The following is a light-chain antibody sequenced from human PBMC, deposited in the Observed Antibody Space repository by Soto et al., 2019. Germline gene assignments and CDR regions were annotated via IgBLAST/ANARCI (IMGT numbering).Light chain of an antibody. V-gene: IGKV3-20*01. CDR1: QSVSSSY. CDR2: GAS. Sequence: EIVLTQSPGTLSLSPGERATLSCRASQSVSSSYLAWYQQKPGQAPRLLIYGASSRATGIPDRFSGSGSGTDFTLTISRLEPEDFAVYYCQQYCSSGFTFGPGTKVDIK. CDR3: QQYCSSGFT. J-gene: IGKJ3*01.